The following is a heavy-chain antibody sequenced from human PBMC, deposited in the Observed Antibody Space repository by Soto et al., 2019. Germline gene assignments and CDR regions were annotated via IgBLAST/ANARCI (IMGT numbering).Heavy chain of an antibody. V-gene: IGHV1-18*01. CDR1: GYTFTNYS. CDR3: ARAPDPTYSDH. Sequence: QVQLLQSGAEVRKPGASVKVSCKTSGYTFTNYSINWVRQAPGQGLEWMGWINGYNGKTNYAQRVQGRVTLTTDTSTTTAYMELRSLRSDDTAIYYCARAPDPTYSDHWGQGTLVTVSS. J-gene: IGHJ4*02. CDR2: INGYNGKT.